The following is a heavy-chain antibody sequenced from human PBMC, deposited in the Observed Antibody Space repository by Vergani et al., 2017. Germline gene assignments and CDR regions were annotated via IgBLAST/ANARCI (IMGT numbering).Heavy chain of an antibody. CDR2: ISGSGGST. Sequence: EVQLVESGGGLVQPGGSLRLSCAASGFTVSSNYMSWVRQAPGKGLEWVSAISGSGGSTYYADSVKGRFTISRDNSKNTLYLQMNSLRAEDTAVYYCAKCVSSWPYIPNDYWGQGTLVTVSS. CDR3: AKCVSSWPYIPNDY. D-gene: IGHD6-13*01. J-gene: IGHJ4*02. CDR1: GFTVSSNY. V-gene: IGHV3-23*04.